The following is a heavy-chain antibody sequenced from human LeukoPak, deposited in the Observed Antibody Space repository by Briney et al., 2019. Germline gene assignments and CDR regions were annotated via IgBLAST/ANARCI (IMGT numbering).Heavy chain of an antibody. Sequence: PSETLSLTCTVSGGSISSYYWSWIRQPPGKGLEWIGYIYYSGSTNYNPSLKSLVTISVETSKNQFSLKLSSVTAADTAVYYCARATILELPFDYWGQGTLVTVSS. D-gene: IGHD3-3*01. CDR1: GGSISSYY. CDR3: ARATILELPFDY. CDR2: IYYSGST. V-gene: IGHV4-59*01. J-gene: IGHJ4*02.